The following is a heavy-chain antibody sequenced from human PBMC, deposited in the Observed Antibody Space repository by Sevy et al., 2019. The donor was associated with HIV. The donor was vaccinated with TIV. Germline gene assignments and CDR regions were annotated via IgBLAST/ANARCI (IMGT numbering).Heavy chain of an antibody. Sequence: GGSLRLSCAASGFTVSSNYMSWVRQAPGKGLEWVSVIYSGGSTYYADSVKGRFTISRDNSKNTLYLQMNCLRAEDTAGYYCARASPSYYFDYWGQGTLVTVSS. J-gene: IGHJ4*02. D-gene: IGHD2-2*01. V-gene: IGHV3-53*01. CDR2: IYSGGST. CDR1: GFTVSSNY. CDR3: ARASPSYYFDY.